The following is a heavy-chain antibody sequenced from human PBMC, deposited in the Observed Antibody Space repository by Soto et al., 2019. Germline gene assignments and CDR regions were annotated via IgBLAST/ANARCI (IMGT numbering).Heavy chain of an antibody. J-gene: IGHJ4*02. V-gene: IGHV3-23*01. CDR2: ISGSGGST. CDR3: ASGVPGYSSGPLDY. CDR1: GVTVRIVV. D-gene: IGHD6-19*01. Sequence: GGFLRLCCASCGVTVRIVVMALVRKTPGKGLEWVSTISGSGGSTYYPDSVKGRFTISRDNSKNTLYLQMTSLRAEDTAVYYCASGVPGYSSGPLDYWGQGTLVTVSS.